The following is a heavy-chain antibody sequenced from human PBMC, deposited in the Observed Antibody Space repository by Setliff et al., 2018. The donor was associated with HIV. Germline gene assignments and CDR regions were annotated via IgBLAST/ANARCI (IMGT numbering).Heavy chain of an antibody. V-gene: IGHV1-8*03. CDR2: MNPNSGNT. CDR1: GYTFTSYD. CDR3: ARDPVSDNSARPYYFDY. J-gene: IGHJ4*02. Sequence: ASVKVSCKASGYTFTSYDINWVRQATGQGLEWMGWMNPNSGNTGYAQKFQGRVTITRNTSISTAYMELSSLRSEDTAVYYCARDPVSDNSARPYYFDYWGQGTLVTVSS. D-gene: IGHD2-21*01.